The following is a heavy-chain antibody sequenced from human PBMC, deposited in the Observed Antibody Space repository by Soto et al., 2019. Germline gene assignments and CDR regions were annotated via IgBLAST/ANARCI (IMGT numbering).Heavy chain of an antibody. Sequence: QVQLVQSGAEVKKPGSSVKVSCKASGGTFSSYTISWVRQAPGQGLEWMGRIIPILGIANYAQKFQGRVTITAGKSTSTAYMELSSLRSEDTAVYYCAREISSSSDYWGQGTLVNVSS. CDR3: AREISSSSDY. CDR2: IIPILGIA. V-gene: IGHV1-69*08. CDR1: GGTFSSYT. J-gene: IGHJ4*02. D-gene: IGHD6-13*01.